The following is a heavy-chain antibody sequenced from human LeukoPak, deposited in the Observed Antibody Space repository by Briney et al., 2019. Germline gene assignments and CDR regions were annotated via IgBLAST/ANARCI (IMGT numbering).Heavy chain of an antibody. J-gene: IGHJ4*02. CDR1: GFAFSNYA. CDR2: ISGFNT. Sequence: GGSLRLSCTTSGFAFSNYAMTWVRQAPGKGPEWVSGISGFNTYYADSVKGRFTIFRDNSKNVLYLRMDRLRAEDTAVYSCAKDVCTSPRCLLYFDSWGQGTLVTVSS. D-gene: IGHD2-8*01. V-gene: IGHV3-23*01. CDR3: AKDVCTSPRCLLYFDS.